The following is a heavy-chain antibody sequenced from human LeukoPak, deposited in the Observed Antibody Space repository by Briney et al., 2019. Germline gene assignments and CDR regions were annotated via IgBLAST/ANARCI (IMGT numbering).Heavy chain of an antibody. V-gene: IGHV4-39*01. CDR3: ARQSSDYYYYYIDV. CDR1: GGSISSSHYY. Sequence: SETLSLTCTVSGGSISSSHYYWGWIRQSPGKGLEWIGSIYYSGTTYYNPSLESRVTISDGTSMNRFSLMLTSLTAADTAVYYCARQSSDYYYYYIDVWGEGTTVIVSS. CDR2: IYYSGTT. J-gene: IGHJ6*03.